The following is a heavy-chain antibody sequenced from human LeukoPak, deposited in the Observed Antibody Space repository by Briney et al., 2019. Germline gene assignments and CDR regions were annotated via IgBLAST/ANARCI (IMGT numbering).Heavy chain of an antibody. J-gene: IGHJ5*02. CDR3: ARSRYCSGGSCYFGSWFDP. CDR2: ISYDGSNK. CDR1: GFTFSNYA. V-gene: IGHV3-30-3*01. D-gene: IGHD2-15*01. Sequence: GRSLRLSCAASGFTFSNYAMHWVRQAPGKGLEWVAVISYDGSNKYYADFVKGRFTISRDNSKDTLYLQMNSLRVEDTAMYYCARSRYCSGGSCYFGSWFDPWGQGTLVTVSS.